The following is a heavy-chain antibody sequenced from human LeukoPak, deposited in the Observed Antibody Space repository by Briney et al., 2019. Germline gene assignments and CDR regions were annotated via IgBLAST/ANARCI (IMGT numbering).Heavy chain of an antibody. Sequence: PSETLSLTCTVSGGSISSYYWSWVRQPPGKGLEWIGYIYHSGSTNYNPSLKSRVNISVDTSKNQFSLKVSSGTAADTAVYYCARAPYYYYMDVWGKGTTVTVSS. V-gene: IGHV4-59*01. CDR1: GGSISSYY. CDR3: ARAPYYYYMDV. J-gene: IGHJ6*03. CDR2: IYHSGST.